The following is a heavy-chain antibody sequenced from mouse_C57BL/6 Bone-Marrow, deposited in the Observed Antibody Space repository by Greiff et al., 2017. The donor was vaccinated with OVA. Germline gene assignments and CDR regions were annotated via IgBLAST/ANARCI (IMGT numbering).Heavy chain of an antibody. CDR2: IDPSDSYT. D-gene: IGHD2-1*01. J-gene: IGHJ4*01. CDR1: GYTFTSYW. V-gene: IGHV1-59*01. CDR3: ARRGYYG. Sequence: VKLQQPGAELVRPGTSVKLSCKASGYTFTSYWMHWVQQRPGQGLEWIGVIDPSDSYTNYTQKFKGKATLTVDTSSSTAYMQISSLTSEDSAVNYCARRGYYGWGQGTSVTVSS.